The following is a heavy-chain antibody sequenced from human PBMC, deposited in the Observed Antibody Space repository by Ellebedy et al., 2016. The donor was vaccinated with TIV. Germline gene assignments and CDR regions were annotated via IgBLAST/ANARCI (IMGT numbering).Heavy chain of an antibody. D-gene: IGHD1-26*01. CDR1: GFTFSSYV. CDR3: AKLSVGTIDAFDI. CDR2: ISAGGGST. V-gene: IGHV3-23*01. J-gene: IGHJ3*02. Sequence: GESLKISXAASGFTFSSYVMRWVRQAPGKGLEWVSGISAGGGSTHYADSVKGRFTISRDNSKNTLSLQMNSLRAEDTAVYYCAKLSVGTIDAFDIWGQGTMVTVSS.